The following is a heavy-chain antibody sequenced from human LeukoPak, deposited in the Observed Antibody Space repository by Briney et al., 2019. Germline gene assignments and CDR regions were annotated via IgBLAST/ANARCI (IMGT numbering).Heavy chain of an antibody. J-gene: IGHJ3*02. CDR3: AREGYSAPESAAFDI. D-gene: IGHD5-12*01. V-gene: IGHV1-8*01. Sequence: ASVKVSCKASGYTFTSYDIHWVRQATGQGLEWMGRMNPNRGDTDYAQKFQGRVTMTRNTSISTAYMELSSLRSEDTAVYYCAREGYSAPESAAFDIWGQGTMGTVSS. CDR2: MNPNRGDT. CDR1: GYTFTSYD.